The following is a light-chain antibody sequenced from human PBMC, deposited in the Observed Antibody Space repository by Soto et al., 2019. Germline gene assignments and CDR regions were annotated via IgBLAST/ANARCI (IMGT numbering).Light chain of an antibody. Sequence: MAQYVNSLYLGVGDIITKSCRASQTISSFLNWYQQKPGKAPKLLIYGESTLQGGVPSRFSFCGSGTEFYHTIRRFQPEYCATHYCQGGHGSPPWRFAQGTKVDIK. CDR1: QTISSF. CDR3: QGGHGSPPWR. CDR2: GES. V-gene: IGKV1-39*01. J-gene: IGKJ1*01.